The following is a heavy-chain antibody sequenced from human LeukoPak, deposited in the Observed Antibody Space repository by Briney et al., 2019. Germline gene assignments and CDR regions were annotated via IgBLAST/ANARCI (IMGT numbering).Heavy chain of an antibody. CDR2: INPNSGGT. CDR3: ARADGSGICY. CDR1: GYTFTGYY. V-gene: IGHV1-2*02. J-gene: IGHJ4*02. D-gene: IGHD3-10*01. Sequence: ASVKVSCKASGYTFTGYYIHWVRQAPGQGLEWMGWINPNSGGTNYAQKFQGRVTMTRDTSISTAYMELSRLRSDDTAVYYCARADGSGICYWGQGTLVTVSS.